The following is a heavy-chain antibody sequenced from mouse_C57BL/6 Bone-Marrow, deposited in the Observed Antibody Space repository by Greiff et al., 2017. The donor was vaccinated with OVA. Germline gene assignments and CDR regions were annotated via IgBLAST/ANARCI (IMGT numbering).Heavy chain of an antibody. Sequence: QVQLQQPGAELVKPGASVKMSCKASGYTFTSYWITWVKQRPGQGLEWIGDIYPGSGSTNYNEKFKSKATLTVDTSSSTAYMQLSSLTSEDSAVYYCARWGDGFAWFAYWGQGTLVTVSA. CDR1: GYTFTSYW. CDR3: ARWGDGFAWFAY. V-gene: IGHV1-55*01. J-gene: IGHJ3*01. CDR2: IYPGSGST. D-gene: IGHD2-3*01.